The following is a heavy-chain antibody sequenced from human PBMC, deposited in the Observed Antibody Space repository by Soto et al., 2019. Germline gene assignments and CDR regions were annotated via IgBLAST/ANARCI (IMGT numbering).Heavy chain of an antibody. CDR3: AKPNYYGSGSYYGNNWFDP. Sequence: LRLSCAASGFTLSSYAMSWVRQAPGKGLEWVSAIGGGGGDTYYADSVKGRFTISRDTSKNTLFLQMNSLRAEDTAVYYCAKPNYYGSGSYYGNNWFDPWGQGTLVTVS. J-gene: IGHJ5*02. D-gene: IGHD3-10*01. CDR1: GFTLSSYA. CDR2: IGGGGGDT. V-gene: IGHV3-23*01.